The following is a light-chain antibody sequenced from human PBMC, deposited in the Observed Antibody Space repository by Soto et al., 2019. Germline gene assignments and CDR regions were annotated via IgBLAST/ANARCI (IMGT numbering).Light chain of an antibody. CDR1: QSVSGSY. CDR3: QQYSDSPPT. CDR2: GAS. V-gene: IGKV3-20*01. J-gene: IGKJ1*01. Sequence: EIVVTQSPGTLSLSPGERDTLSCRASQSVSGSYLAWHQQKPGQAPRLLIYGASNRAAGIPDRFSGSGSGTDFTLTISRLEPEDFAVYYCQQYSDSPPTFGQGTKVDIK.